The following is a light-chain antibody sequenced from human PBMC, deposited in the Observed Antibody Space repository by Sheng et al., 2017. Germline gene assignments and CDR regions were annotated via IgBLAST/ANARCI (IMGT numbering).Light chain of an antibody. J-gene: IGKJ1*01. CDR2: DAS. Sequence: EIVLTQSPATLSLSPGDRATLSCRASQSVYIYLAWYQQRPGQAPRLLIYDASTRATGIPARFSGSGSGTDFTLTISSLEPEDFAVYYCQQYYNNPQTFGQGTKVEV. CDR3: QQYYNNPQT. V-gene: IGKV3-11*01. CDR1: QSVYIY.